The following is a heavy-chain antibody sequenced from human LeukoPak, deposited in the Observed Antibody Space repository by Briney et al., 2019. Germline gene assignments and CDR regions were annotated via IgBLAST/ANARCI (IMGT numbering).Heavy chain of an antibody. CDR1: GGSISSSSFY. V-gene: IGHV4-39*01. CDR3: ARTYNTGHYNGGLFGY. J-gene: IGHJ4*02. CDR2: VLYTGTT. D-gene: IGHD3-10*01. Sequence: KTSETLSLTCTVSGGSISSSSFYWGWIRQPPGKGLVWIGSVLYTGTTYYNPSLKSRVTISVDTSKNLFSLKVTSVTAADTAVYYRARTYNTGHYNGGLFGYWGQGTLVTVSS.